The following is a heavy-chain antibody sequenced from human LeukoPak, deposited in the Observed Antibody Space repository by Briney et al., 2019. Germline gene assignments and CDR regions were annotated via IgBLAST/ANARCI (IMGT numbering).Heavy chain of an antibody. Sequence: SETLSLTCTVSGGSISSYYWSWIRQPAGKGLEWIGRIYTSGSTNYNPSLKSRVTMSVDTSKNQLSLKLSSVTAADTAVYYCARFSLGIAVAGTGEAFDIWGQGTMVTVSS. CDR1: GGSISSYY. CDR3: ARFSLGIAVAGTGEAFDI. CDR2: IYTSGST. V-gene: IGHV4-4*07. D-gene: IGHD6-19*01. J-gene: IGHJ3*02.